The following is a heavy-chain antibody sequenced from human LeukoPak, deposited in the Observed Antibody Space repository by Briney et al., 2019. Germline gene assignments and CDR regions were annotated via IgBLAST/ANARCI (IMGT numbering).Heavy chain of an antibody. D-gene: IGHD5-18*01. CDR1: GVSFSSNSYS. Sequence: SETLSLTCTVSGVSFSSNSYSWGWIRQPPGQGLEWIGSIYYSGSTYYNPSLKSRVTISVDTSKNQFSLKLSSVTAADTAVCYCARVRDGYSYGYVYYWGQGTLVIVSS. V-gene: IGHV4-39*01. CDR3: ARVRDGYSYGYVYY. CDR2: IYYSGST. J-gene: IGHJ4*02.